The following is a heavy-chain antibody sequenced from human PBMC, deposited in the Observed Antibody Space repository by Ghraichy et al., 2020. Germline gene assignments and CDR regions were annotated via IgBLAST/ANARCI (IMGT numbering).Heavy chain of an antibody. J-gene: IGHJ2*01. D-gene: IGHD4-17*01. Sequence: GGSLRLSCAASGFTFSSYGMHWVRQAPGKGLEWVAVIWYDGSNKYYADSVKGRFTISRDNSKNTLYLQMNSLRAEDTAVYYCARDRGYGDYDVAWYFDLWGRGTLVTVSS. CDR1: GFTFSSYG. CDR3: ARDRGYGDYDVAWYFDL. CDR2: IWYDGSNK. V-gene: IGHV3-33*01.